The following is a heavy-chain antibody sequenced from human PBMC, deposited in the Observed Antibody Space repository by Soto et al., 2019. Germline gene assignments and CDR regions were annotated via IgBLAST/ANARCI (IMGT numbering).Heavy chain of an antibody. D-gene: IGHD1-26*01. V-gene: IGHV4-39*01. CDR1: GGSISSSSYY. CDR2: IYYSGST. Sequence: PSETLSLTCTVSGGSISSSSYYWGWIRQPPGKGLEWIGSIYYSGSTNYNPSLQSRVTISIDTSKNQFSLKLSSVTAADTALYYCARQTGSYYMFDYWGQGTPVTVS. J-gene: IGHJ4*02. CDR3: ARQTGSYYMFDY.